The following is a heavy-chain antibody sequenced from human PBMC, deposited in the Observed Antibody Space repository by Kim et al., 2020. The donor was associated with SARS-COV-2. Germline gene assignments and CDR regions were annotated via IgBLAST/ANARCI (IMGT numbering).Heavy chain of an antibody. V-gene: IGHV5-51*01. D-gene: IGHD3-10*01. CDR1: GYSFTSYW. CDR2: IYPGDSDT. CDR3: ARQNYYGSGSYYTPNSYGMDV. Sequence: GESLKISCKGSGYSFTSYWIGWVRQMPGKGLEWMGIIYPGDSDTRYSPSFQGQVTISVDKSISTAYLQWSRLKASDTAMYYCARQNYYGSGSYYTPNSYGMDVWGRGTTVTVSS. J-gene: IGHJ6*02.